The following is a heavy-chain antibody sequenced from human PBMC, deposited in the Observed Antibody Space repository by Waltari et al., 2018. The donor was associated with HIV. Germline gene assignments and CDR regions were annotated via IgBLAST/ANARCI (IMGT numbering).Heavy chain of an antibody. CDR2: RYSGGRT. D-gene: IGHD6-19*01. CDR1: GFNVSSNY. V-gene: IGHV3-53*02. CDR3: ARVGYTSGWFRN. Sequence: EVQLVETGGGLIQAGESLRLSCEAAGFNVSSNYMSWVLQAPGTGLAVVSLRYSGGRTDYADSVKGRFTISRDNAKNTLYLQMSNVRAEDTALYYCARVGYTSGWFRNWGQGILVTVSS. J-gene: IGHJ4*02.